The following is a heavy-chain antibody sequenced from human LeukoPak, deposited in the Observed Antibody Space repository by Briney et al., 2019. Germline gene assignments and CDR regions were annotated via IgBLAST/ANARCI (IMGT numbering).Heavy chain of an antibody. CDR3: ARDSRRYSSSWYYYYYYLDV. CDR1: GFTFSSYW. J-gene: IGHJ6*03. V-gene: IGHV3-7*01. D-gene: IGHD6-13*01. CDR2: IKQDGSEK. Sequence: GGSLRLSCAASGFTFSSYWMSWVRQAPGKGLEWVANIKQDGSEKYYVDSVKGRFTISRDNAKNSLYLQMNSLRAEDTAVYYCARDSRRYSSSWYYYYYYLDVWGKGTTVTVSS.